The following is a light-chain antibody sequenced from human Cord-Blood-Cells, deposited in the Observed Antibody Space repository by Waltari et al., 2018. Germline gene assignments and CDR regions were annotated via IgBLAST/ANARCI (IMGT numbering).Light chain of an antibody. J-gene: IGKJ4*01. CDR3: QQYGSSPLT. CDR2: GAS. V-gene: IGKV3-20*01. CDR1: QSVSSSY. Sequence: EIVLTQSPGTLSLSPGERATHSCRASQSVSSSYLAWYQQKPGQAPRLLIYGASSRATCIPDRFSGSGSGTDFTLTISRLEPEDFAVYYCQQYGSSPLTFGGGTKVEIK.